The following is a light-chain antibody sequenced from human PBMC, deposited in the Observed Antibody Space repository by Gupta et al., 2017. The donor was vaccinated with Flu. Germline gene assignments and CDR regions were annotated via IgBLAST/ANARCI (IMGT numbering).Light chain of an antibody. Sequence: QSALTQPPSASGSPGQSVTISCTGTSSDVGGYNYVSWYQHHPVKAPKLMIYEVSKRPSGVPDRFSGSKSGNTASLTVSGLQADDEADYYCSSYAGSNNPHVVFGGGTKLTVL. J-gene: IGLJ2*01. CDR3: SSYAGSNNPHVV. CDR1: SSDVGGYNY. CDR2: EVS. V-gene: IGLV2-8*01.